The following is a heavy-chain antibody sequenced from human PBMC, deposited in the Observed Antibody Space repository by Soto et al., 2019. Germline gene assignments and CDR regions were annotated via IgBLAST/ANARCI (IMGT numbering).Heavy chain of an antibody. J-gene: IGHJ5*02. CDR1: GGSISSYY. Sequence: QVQLQESGPGLVKPSETLSLTCTVSGGSISSYYWSWIRQPPGKGLEWIGYIYYSGSTNYNPSLKSRVTISVDTSKNQFSLKLSSVTAADAAVYYCARVVRGDWFAPWGQGTLVTVSS. V-gene: IGHV4-59*01. CDR3: ARVVRGDWFAP. CDR2: IYYSGST. D-gene: IGHD2-15*01.